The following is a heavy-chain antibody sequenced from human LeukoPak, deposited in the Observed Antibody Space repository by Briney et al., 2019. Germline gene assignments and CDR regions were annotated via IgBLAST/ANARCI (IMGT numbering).Heavy chain of an antibody. D-gene: IGHD3-3*02. CDR3: ARVSLSTRVYYYYYYMDV. Sequence: ASVKVSCKASGYTFTGYYMHWVRQAPGQGLEWMGWINPNSGGTNYAQKFQGRVTMTRDTSISTAYMELSRLRSDDTAVYYCARVSLSTRVYYYYYYMDVWGKGTTVTVSS. CDR1: GYTFTGYY. CDR2: INPNSGGT. J-gene: IGHJ6*03. V-gene: IGHV1-2*02.